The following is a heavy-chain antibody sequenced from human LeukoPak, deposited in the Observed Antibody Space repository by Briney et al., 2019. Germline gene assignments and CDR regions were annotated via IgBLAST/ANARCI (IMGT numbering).Heavy chain of an antibody. J-gene: IGHJ4*02. D-gene: IGHD5-18*01. CDR3: ARVGRYSYVPNS. V-gene: IGHV3-7*01. Sequence: GGSLRLSCAASGFTFIDYWMSWVRQAPGKGLEWVANIKQDGSEKYYVASVKGRFTISRDNAKNSLYLQMNSLRAEDTAVYFCARVGRYSYVPNSWGQGALVTVSS. CDR2: IKQDGSEK. CDR1: GFTFIDYW.